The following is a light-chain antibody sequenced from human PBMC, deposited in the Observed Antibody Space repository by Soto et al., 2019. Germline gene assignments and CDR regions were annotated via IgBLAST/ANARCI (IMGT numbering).Light chain of an antibody. J-gene: IGKJ1*01. Sequence: EIVLTQSPSTLSLSPGERSTLSCISSQSVSSYLAWYQQKPGQAPRLLIYGASIRATDIPARFIGSGSGTEFTLTISSLQSEDFAVYYCQQYINWPRTFGQGTKVDNK. V-gene: IGKV3-15*01. CDR2: GAS. CDR3: QQYINWPRT. CDR1: QSVSSY.